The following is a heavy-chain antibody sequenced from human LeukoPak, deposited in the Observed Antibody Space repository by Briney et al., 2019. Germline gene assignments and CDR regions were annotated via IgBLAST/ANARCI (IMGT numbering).Heavy chain of an antibody. Sequence: GGSLRLSCAASRFTFSTYAMHWVRQAPGKGLEWVAFISSDGNNKYYADSVKGRFTISRDDAKKSLYLQMDSLRAEDTAVYFCARFAEVYYYVDVWGTGTTVIVSS. J-gene: IGHJ6*03. V-gene: IGHV3-30*04. CDR2: ISSDGNNK. CDR3: ARFAEVYYYVDV. CDR1: RFTFSTYA. D-gene: IGHD2-21*01.